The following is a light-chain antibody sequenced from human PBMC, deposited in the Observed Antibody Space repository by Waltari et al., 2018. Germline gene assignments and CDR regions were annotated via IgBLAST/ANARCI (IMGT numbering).Light chain of an antibody. V-gene: IGLV3-25*03. Sequence: SYELTQSPSVSVSPGQTARITCPGEMLCQRGGYWYQQKPGQAPVLIIYKDSQRPSWIPERFSGSRSGTTVTLTIGGVQAEDEADYHCQSSDSSGSYVIFGGGTRLTVL. CDR3: QSSDSSGSYVI. J-gene: IGLJ2*01. CDR1: MLCQRG. CDR2: KDS.